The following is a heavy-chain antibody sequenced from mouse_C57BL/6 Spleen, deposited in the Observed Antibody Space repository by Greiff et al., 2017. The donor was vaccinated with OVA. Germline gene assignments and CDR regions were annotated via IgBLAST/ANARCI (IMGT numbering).Heavy chain of an antibody. CDR1: GYAFSSSW. J-gene: IGHJ4*01. V-gene: IGHV1-82*01. CDR2: IYPGDGDT. Sequence: VLLVESGPELVKPGASVKISCKASGYAFSSSWMNWVKQRPGQGLEWIGRIYPGDGDTNYNGKFKGKATLTADKSSSTAYMQLSSLTSEDSAVYFCAAGLEAMDYWGQGTSVTVSS. CDR3: AAGLEAMDY. D-gene: IGHD3-1*01.